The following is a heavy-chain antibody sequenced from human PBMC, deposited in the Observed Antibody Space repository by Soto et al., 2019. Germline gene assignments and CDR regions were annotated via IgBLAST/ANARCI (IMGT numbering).Heavy chain of an antibody. Sequence: QVQLVESGGGLVKPGGSLRLSCAASGFTFSDYYMSWIRQAPGKGLEWVSYISSSGSTIYYADSVKGRFTISRDNAKNTLYQQINSMRADDTAVYYCARVVLPPPEYDFFDYYYYMDVWGKGTTVTVSS. V-gene: IGHV3-11*01. CDR3: ARVVLPPPEYDFFDYYYYMDV. CDR2: ISSSGSTI. J-gene: IGHJ6*03. CDR1: GFTFSDYY. D-gene: IGHD3-3*01.